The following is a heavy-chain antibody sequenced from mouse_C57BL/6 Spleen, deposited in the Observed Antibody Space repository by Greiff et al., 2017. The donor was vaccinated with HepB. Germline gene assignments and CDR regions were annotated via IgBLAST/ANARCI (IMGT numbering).Heavy chain of an antibody. D-gene: IGHD2-1*01. Sequence: EVQLQQSGPELVKPGASVKISCKASGYTFTDYYMNWVKQSHGKSLEWIGDINPNNGGTSYNQKFKGKATLTVDKSSSTAYMELRSLTSEDSAVYYCARHYGNYVAWFAYWGQGTLVTVSA. J-gene: IGHJ3*01. CDR1: GYTFTDYY. CDR2: INPNNGGT. CDR3: ARHYGNYVAWFAY. V-gene: IGHV1-26*01.